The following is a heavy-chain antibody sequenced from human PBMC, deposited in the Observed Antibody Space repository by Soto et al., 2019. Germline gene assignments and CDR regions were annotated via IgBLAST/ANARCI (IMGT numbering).Heavy chain of an antibody. Sequence: RGSLRLSCAASGFTVSSNYMSWVRQAPGKGLEWVSVIYSGGSTYYADSVKGRFTISRDNSKNTLYLQMNSLRAEDTAVYYCARSHSPYYDIWTGYFEYYFDYWGQGTLVTVSS. J-gene: IGHJ4*02. V-gene: IGHV3-66*01. D-gene: IGHD3-9*01. CDR2: IYSGGST. CDR1: GFTVSSNY. CDR3: ARSHSPYYDIWTGYFEYYFDY.